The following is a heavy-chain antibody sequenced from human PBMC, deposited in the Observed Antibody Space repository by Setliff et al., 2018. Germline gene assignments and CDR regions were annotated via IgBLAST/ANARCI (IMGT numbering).Heavy chain of an antibody. D-gene: IGHD3-3*01. CDR2: INQSGNT. Sequence: SETLSLTCTVYGGSFSDYYWGWIRQSPGKRPEWIAEINQSGNTNYNPSLNSRVSVSVETPTNQFSLKVFSVTAADTAVYYCRFWSSYYKNDYWAQGTLVTVSS. CDR1: GGSFSDYY. CDR3: RFWSSYYKNDY. J-gene: IGHJ4*02. V-gene: IGHV4-34*01.